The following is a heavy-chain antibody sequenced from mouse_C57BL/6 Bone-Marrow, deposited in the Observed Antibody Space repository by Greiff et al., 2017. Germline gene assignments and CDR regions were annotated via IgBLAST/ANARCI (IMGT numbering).Heavy chain of an antibody. J-gene: IGHJ4*01. V-gene: IGHV3-6*01. D-gene: IGHD2-5*01. CDR1: GYSITSGYY. Sequence: VQLQQSGPGLVKPSQSLSLTCSVTGYSITSGYYWNWIRQFPGNKLEWMGYIRYDGSNNYNPSLKNRISITRDTSKNQFFLTLNSVTTEDTATYYCASPFYYSNYVFYAMDYWGQGTSVTVSS. CDR2: IRYDGSN. CDR3: ASPFYYSNYVFYAMDY.